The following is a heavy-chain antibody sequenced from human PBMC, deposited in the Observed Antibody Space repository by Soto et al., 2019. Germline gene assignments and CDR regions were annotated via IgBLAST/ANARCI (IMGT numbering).Heavy chain of an antibody. J-gene: IGHJ4*02. V-gene: IGHV3-23*01. CDR3: AKDPNGDYVGAFDY. Sequence: EVQLLESGGGLVQPGGSLRLSCAASGLTFSSYALTWVRQAPGKGLEWVSSISGSGGNTKYADSVKGRFTISRDNSKNRLFLQMNSLRAEDTAVYYCAKDPNGDYVGAFDYWGQGTLVTVSS. CDR2: ISGSGGNT. D-gene: IGHD4-17*01. CDR1: GLTFSSYA.